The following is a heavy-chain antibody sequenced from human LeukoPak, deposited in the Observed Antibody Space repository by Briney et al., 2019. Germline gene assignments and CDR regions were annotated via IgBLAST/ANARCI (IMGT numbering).Heavy chain of an antibody. D-gene: IGHD3-10*01. CDR3: ARVLYYYASVSYNYYMDV. CDR1: GFTFSSYS. V-gene: IGHV3-53*01. Sequence: PGGSLRLSCAASGFTFSSYSMNWVRLAPGKGLEWVSTIYSGGTTFYTDSVRGRFTISRDNSKNTLYLQMNSLRAEDAAIYYCARVLYYYASVSYNYYMDVWGKGTTVTISS. CDR2: IYSGGTT. J-gene: IGHJ6*03.